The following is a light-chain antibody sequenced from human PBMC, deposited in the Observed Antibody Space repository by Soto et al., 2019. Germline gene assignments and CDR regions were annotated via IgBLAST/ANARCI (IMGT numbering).Light chain of an antibody. CDR1: QGISSA. J-gene: IGKJ4*01. Sequence: AIQLTQSPSSLSASVGDRVTITCRASQGISSALVWYQQKPGKAPKLLIYDASSLESGVPSRFSGSGSGTECTLTISSLQPEDCATYYCQQFNNYPLTFGGGTKVEIK. V-gene: IGKV1D-13*01. CDR2: DAS. CDR3: QQFNNYPLT.